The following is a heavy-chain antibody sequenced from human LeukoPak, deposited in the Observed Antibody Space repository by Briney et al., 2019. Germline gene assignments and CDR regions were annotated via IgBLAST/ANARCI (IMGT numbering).Heavy chain of an antibody. J-gene: IGHJ6*02. D-gene: IGHD2-15*01. CDR1: EFTFSSYW. CDR3: VRDAGVMVIGYYYYGMDV. CDR2: IKQDGSEK. Sequence: GGSLRLSCVASEFTFSSYWMSWVRQAPGKGLEWMANIKQDGSEKYYVDSVKGRFTISRDNGKKSMSLQMNNLRAEDTAVYYCVRDAGVMVIGYYYYGMDVWGQGTTVTVSS. V-gene: IGHV3-7*03.